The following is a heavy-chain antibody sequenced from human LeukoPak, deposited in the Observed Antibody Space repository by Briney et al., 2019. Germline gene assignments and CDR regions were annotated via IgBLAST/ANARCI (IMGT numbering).Heavy chain of an antibody. CDR2: IISRAYAATT. D-gene: IGHD2-2*01. Sequence: GGCLRLSCAASGFTFSSYSMNWVRQAPGKGLEWVGFIISRAYAATTEYAASVKGSFTISRDDSRSIAYLQMSSLKIEDTAVYYCARGGDFGVPAPLGIDAFDFWGQGTMVTVSS. V-gene: IGHV3-49*04. CDR1: GFTFSSYS. J-gene: IGHJ3*01. CDR3: ARGGDFGVPAPLGIDAFDF.